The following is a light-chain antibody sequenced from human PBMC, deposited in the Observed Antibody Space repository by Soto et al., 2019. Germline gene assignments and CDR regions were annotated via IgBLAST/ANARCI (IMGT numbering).Light chain of an antibody. CDR3: SSYTSSSLYV. V-gene: IGLV2-14*01. Sequence: QSALTQPASVSGSPGQSITISCTETSSDIGSHHFVSWYQQQSGKAPKLVIYEVTDRPSGVSDRFSGSKSGNTASLTISGLQPEDEADYYCSSYTSSSLYVFGTGTKVTVL. CDR2: EVT. J-gene: IGLJ1*01. CDR1: SSDIGSHHF.